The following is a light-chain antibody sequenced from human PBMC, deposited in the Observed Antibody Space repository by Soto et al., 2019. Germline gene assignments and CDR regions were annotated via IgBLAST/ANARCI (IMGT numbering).Light chain of an antibody. CDR1: SSAVGGYNY. CDR2: EVS. CDR3: SSYTSSSPYV. V-gene: IGLV2-14*01. J-gene: IGLJ1*01. Sequence: QSALTQPASVSGSPGQSITISCPGTSSAVGGYNYVSWYQQHPGKAPKLMIYEVSNRPSGVSNRFSGSKSGNTASLTISGLQAEDESDYYCSSYTSSSPYVFGTGTKGTVL.